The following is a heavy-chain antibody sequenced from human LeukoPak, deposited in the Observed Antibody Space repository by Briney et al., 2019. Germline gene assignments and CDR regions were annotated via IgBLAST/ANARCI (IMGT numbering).Heavy chain of an antibody. CDR3: ARDGGYCSSINCYLGV. J-gene: IGHJ3*01. CDR2: IKQDGGEK. Sequence: GGSLRLSCATSGFPFSSFWMSWVRQGPGKGPEWVANIKQDGGEKYYVDSVKGRFTISRDNANNSLFLQMNSLRAEDTAVYYCARDGGYCSSINCYLGVWGQGTMVTVSS. D-gene: IGHD2-2*01. V-gene: IGHV3-7*01. CDR1: GFPFSSFW.